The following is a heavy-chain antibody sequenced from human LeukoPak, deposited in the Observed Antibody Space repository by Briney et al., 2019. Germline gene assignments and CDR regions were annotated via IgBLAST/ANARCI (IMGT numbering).Heavy chain of an antibody. CDR1: GGSFSTYY. CDR2: IYSSGST. J-gene: IGHJ4*02. Sequence: PSETLSLTCTFSGGSFSTYYWTWIRQPPGEGLEWVGYIYSSGSTNYNPSLKSRVTISLDTSKNQFSLQLSSVTAADTAVYYCARGGSGYSTDYWGQGTLVTVSS. CDR3: ARGGSGYSTDY. V-gene: IGHV4-59*01. D-gene: IGHD3-22*01.